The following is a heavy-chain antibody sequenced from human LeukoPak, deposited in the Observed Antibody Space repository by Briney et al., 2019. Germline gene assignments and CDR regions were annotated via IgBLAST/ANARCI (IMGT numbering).Heavy chain of an antibody. J-gene: IGHJ4*02. CDR3: ARRGSPITMIVVVTRLYYFDY. V-gene: IGHV3-23*01. CDR2: ISGSGGST. CDR1: GFTFSNAW. D-gene: IGHD3-22*01. Sequence: GGSLRLSCAASGFTFSNAWMSWVRQAPGKGLEWVSAISGSGGSTYYADSVKGRFTISRDNSKNTLYLQMNSLRAEDTAVYYCARRGSPITMIVVVTRLYYFDYWGQGTLVTVSS.